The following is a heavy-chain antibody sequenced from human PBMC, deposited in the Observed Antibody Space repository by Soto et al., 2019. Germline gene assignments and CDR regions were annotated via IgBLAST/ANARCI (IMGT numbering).Heavy chain of an antibody. CDR2: INHSGST. CDR1: CGSFSGYY. J-gene: IGHJ4*02. CDR3: ARAYYDSSGYCDY. D-gene: IGHD3-22*01. Sequence: SETLSLTCAVYCGSFSGYYWSWIRHPPGKGLEWIGEINHSGSTNYNPSLKSRVTISVDTSKNQFSLKLSSVTAADTAVYYCARAYYDSSGYCDYWGQGTLVTVSS. V-gene: IGHV4-34*01.